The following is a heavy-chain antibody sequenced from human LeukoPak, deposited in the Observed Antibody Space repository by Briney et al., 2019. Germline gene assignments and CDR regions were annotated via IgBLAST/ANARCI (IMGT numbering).Heavy chain of an antibody. V-gene: IGHV3-23*01. CDR3: AKAFGVGIYTFDY. D-gene: IGHD3-3*01. CDR1: GFTFSRYA. J-gene: IGHJ4*02. CDR2: IGGRSNST. Sequence: GGSLRLSCAASGFTFSRYAMSWVRQAPGKGLEWVSVIGGRSNSTYYADSVKGRFTISRDNSKNTVYLQMNSLRAEDTAVYYCAKAFGVGIYTFDYWGQGTLVTVSS.